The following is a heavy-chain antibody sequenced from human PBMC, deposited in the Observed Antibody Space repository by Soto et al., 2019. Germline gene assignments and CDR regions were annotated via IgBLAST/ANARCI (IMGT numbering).Heavy chain of an antibody. D-gene: IGHD2-2*01. CDR1: SGSISTYY. V-gene: IGHV4-59*12. Sequence: SETLSLTCTVSSGSISTYYSSWIRQPPGKGLEWIGYIYYSGSTYYNPSLKSRVTISVDTSKNQSSLKLSSVTAADTAVYYCARGAAYCSSTSCPAEYWGQGTLVTVSS. CDR3: ARGAAYCSSTSCPAEY. CDR2: IYYSGST. J-gene: IGHJ4*02.